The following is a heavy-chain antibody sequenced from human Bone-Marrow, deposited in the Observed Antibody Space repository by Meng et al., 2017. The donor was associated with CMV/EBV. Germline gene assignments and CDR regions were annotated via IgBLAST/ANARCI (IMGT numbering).Heavy chain of an antibody. CDR1: GYTFTSYG. Sequence: ASVKLSCKAPGYTFTSYGISWVRQAPGQGLEWMGWISAYNGNTNYAQKLQGRVTMTTDTSTSTACMERRNLRSDDTAVYYCARVRRCSSTICYLLISTWLQHWGHGTLVTVSS. J-gene: IGHJ1*01. D-gene: IGHD2-2*01. CDR2: ISAYNGNT. V-gene: IGHV1-18*01. CDR3: ARVRRCSSTICYLLISTWLQH.